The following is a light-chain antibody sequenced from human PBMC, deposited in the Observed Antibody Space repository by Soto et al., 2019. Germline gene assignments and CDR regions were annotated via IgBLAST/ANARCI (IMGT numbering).Light chain of an antibody. CDR1: EIFSSN. CDR3: QQYNNWPRT. Sequence: EIVMTQSPATLSVSPGESVTLSCRASEIFSSNLAWYQQRPGQAPRLLIYGVSTRATGVPARFSGSASGTEFTLTISSLQSEDFAVYFCQQYNNWPRTFGQGTRLEI. J-gene: IGKJ5*01. V-gene: IGKV3-15*01. CDR2: GVS.